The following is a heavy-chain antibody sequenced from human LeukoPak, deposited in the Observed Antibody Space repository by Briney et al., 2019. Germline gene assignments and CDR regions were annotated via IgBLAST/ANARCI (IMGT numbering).Heavy chain of an antibody. CDR3: ARNPPMAYYFDY. J-gene: IGHJ4*02. CDR2: MNPNSGNT. V-gene: IGHV1-8*01. D-gene: IGHD5-24*01. Sequence: ASVKVSCKASGYTFTSYDINWVRQATGQGLEWMGWMNPNSGNTGYAQKFQGRVAMTRNTSISTAYMELSSLRSEDTAVYYCARNPPMAYYFDYWGQGTLVTVSS. CDR1: GYTFTSYD.